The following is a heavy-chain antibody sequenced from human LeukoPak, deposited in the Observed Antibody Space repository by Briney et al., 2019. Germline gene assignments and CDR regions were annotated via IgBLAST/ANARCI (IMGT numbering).Heavy chain of an antibody. V-gene: IGHV1-18*01. CDR3: ARGRRPIVVVPDDIHKPLNYFDP. Sequence: GASVKVPCKASGYTFTAYYIHWVRQAPGQGLEWMGWISAYNGNTNYAQKLQGRVTMTTDTSTSTAYMELSRLRSDDTAVYYCARGRRPIVVVPDDIHKPLNYFDPWGQGTLVTVSS. CDR1: GYTFTAYY. J-gene: IGHJ5*02. D-gene: IGHD2-2*01. CDR2: ISAYNGNT.